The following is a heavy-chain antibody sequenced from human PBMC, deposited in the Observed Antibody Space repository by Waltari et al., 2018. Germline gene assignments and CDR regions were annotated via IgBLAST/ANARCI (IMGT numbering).Heavy chain of an antibody. V-gene: IGHV4-39*07. J-gene: IGHJ2*01. D-gene: IGHD6-13*01. Sequence: QLQLQESGPGLVKPSETLSLTCTVSGGSISSSSYYWGWIREPPGKGLEWVGSSYYSGSTDYNPSRKSRVTISVDTSKNQFYLKLSSVTAADTAVYYCARGYSSSWYWYFDLWGRGTLVTVSS. CDR1: GGSISSSSYY. CDR2: SYYSGST. CDR3: ARGYSSSWYWYFDL.